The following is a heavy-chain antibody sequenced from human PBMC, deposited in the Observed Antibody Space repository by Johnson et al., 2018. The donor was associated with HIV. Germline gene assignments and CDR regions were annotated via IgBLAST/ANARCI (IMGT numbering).Heavy chain of an antibody. CDR1: GFTFSSYA. Sequence: QVQLVESGGGVVQPGRSLRLSCAASGFTFSSYAMHWVRQAPGKGLEWVAVISYDGSNKYYAHSVKGRFTISRDNSKNTLYLQMNSLRAEDTAVYYCARGGVAVAGTNAFDIWGQGTMVTVSS. CDR2: ISYDGSNK. CDR3: ARGGVAVAGTNAFDI. J-gene: IGHJ3*02. V-gene: IGHV3-30*04. D-gene: IGHD6-19*01.